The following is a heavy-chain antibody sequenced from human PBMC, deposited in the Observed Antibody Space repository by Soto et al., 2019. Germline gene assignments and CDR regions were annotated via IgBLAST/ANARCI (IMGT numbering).Heavy chain of an antibody. CDR2: INTGNGDT. CDR3: ARARGYSYGQVDS. Sequence: ASVKVSCKASGYTFTSYAMHWVRQAPGQRLEWMGWINTGNGDTKYSQKFQGRVAITRDTSASTAYMDLSSLRSEDTAVYYCARARGYSYGQVDSWGQGTLVTVSS. V-gene: IGHV1-3*04. D-gene: IGHD5-18*01. CDR1: GYTFTSYA. J-gene: IGHJ4*02.